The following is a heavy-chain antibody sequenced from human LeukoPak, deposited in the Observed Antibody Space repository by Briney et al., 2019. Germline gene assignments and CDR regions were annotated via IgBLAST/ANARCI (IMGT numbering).Heavy chain of an antibody. D-gene: IGHD2-15*01. V-gene: IGHV4-38-2*01. J-gene: IGHJ3*02. CDR2: LYHSGSA. CDR1: DYSIRSGYY. Sequence: SETLFLTCDVSDYSIRSGYYWGWIRQPPGKGLEWIGSLYHSGSAYYSPSLKSRVTISLDTSNNELSLRLSSVAAADTAIYYCARQNIVVVVAATPGAFDIWGQGTSVTVSS. CDR3: ARQNIVVVVAATPGAFDI.